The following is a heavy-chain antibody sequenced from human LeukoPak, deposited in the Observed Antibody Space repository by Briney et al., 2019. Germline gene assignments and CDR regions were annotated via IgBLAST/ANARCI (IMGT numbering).Heavy chain of an antibody. Sequence: SETLSLTCTVSGGSISSSTYYWGWIRQPPGKGLEWIGCIYHSGSTYYNPSLKSRVTISVDTSKNQFSLKLSSVTAADTAVYYCARGYDSSGYYYVIIDYWGQGTLVTVSS. CDR2: IYHSGST. CDR1: GGSISSSTYY. CDR3: ARGYDSSGYYYVIIDY. D-gene: IGHD3-22*01. J-gene: IGHJ4*02. V-gene: IGHV4-39*07.